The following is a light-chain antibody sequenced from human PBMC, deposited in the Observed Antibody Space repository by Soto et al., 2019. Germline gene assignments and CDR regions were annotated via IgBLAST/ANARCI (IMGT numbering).Light chain of an antibody. CDR1: SSNIGSNT. Sequence: QSVLTQPPSTSGTPGQRVTISCYGASSNIGSNTVNWYQHLPGTAPKLLIYYNNQRPSGVPDRFSGSRSGTSASLAITGLQSGDDAYYYCAAWDDSLNGVVFGGGTKLTVL. J-gene: IGLJ2*01. V-gene: IGLV1-44*01. CDR3: AAWDDSLNGVV. CDR2: YNN.